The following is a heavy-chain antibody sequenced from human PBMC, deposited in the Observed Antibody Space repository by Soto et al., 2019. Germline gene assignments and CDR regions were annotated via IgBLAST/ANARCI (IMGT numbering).Heavy chain of an antibody. CDR1: GGSVNTAPYH. CDR3: ARGYYYGSGSYYLRLYYYYGMDV. V-gene: IGHV4-61*01. J-gene: IGHJ6*02. Sequence: SETLSLTCTVSGGSVNTAPYHWSWIRQSPRNGLEWIGNIYYSGSTYYNPSLKSRVTISVDTSKNQFSLKLSSVTAADTAVYYCARGYYYGSGSYYLRLYYYYGMDVWGQGTTVTVSS. CDR2: IYYSGST. D-gene: IGHD3-10*01.